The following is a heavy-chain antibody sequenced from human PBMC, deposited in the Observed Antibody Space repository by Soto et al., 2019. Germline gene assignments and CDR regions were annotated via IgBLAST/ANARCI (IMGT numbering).Heavy chain of an antibody. D-gene: IGHD2-2*01. J-gene: IGHJ5*02. Sequence: QVQLQESGPGLVKPSETLSLTCTVSGGSISSYYWSWIRQPPGKGLEWIGYIYYSGSTNYNPSLKSRVTISVDTSKNQFSLKLSSVTAADTAVYYCARDFCSSTSCYRNWFDPWRQGTLVTVSS. V-gene: IGHV4-59*01. CDR2: IYYSGST. CDR1: GGSISSYY. CDR3: ARDFCSSTSCYRNWFDP.